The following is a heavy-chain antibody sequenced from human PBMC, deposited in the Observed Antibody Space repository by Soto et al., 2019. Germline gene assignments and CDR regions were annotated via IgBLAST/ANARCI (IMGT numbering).Heavy chain of an antibody. Sequence: PGESLKISCKGSGYSFSSHWIGWVRQMPGKGLDWMGIIYPGDSDTRYSPSFLGQVTISADKSINTAYLQWSSLKASDTAMYYCSRQGNGAEGLDFWGQGALVTVSS. D-gene: IGHD4-17*01. CDR2: IYPGDSDT. CDR3: SRQGNGAEGLDF. V-gene: IGHV5-51*01. J-gene: IGHJ4*02. CDR1: GYSFSSHW.